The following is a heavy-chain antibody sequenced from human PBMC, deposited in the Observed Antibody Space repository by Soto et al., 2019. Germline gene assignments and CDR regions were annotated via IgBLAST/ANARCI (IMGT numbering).Heavy chain of an antibody. CDR3: VKDRMAYNSVWDPFDI. V-gene: IGHV3-23*01. CDR2: IGSVGGDT. CDR1: GFTFYSYA. Sequence: EVQLLESGGGLVQPGGSLRLCCAASGFTFYSYAMSWVRQAPGKGLEWVSTIGSVGGDTYYADSVKGRFTISRDDSKNTLLLQMISLRAEDTAVYYCVKDRMAYNSVWDPFDIWGQGTMVTVSS. J-gene: IGHJ3*02. D-gene: IGHD1-20*01.